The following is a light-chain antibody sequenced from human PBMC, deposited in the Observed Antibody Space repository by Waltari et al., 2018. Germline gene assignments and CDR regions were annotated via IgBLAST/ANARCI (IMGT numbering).Light chain of an antibody. J-gene: IGKJ1*01. V-gene: IGKV1-9*01. CDR1: QAISGY. CDR3: QQANSFPWT. CDR2: AAS. Sequence: NQLTQSPSSLSASVGDRVTITCRASQAISGYLAWYQQKPGKAPKLLIYAASTLQSGVPSRFSGSGSGTDFTLTISSLQPEDFATYYCQQANSFPWTFGQGTKVEIK.